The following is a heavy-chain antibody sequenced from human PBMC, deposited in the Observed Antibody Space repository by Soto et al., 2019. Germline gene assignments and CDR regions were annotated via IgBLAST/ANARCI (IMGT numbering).Heavy chain of an antibody. CDR3: ARASYDCSAAGVAFDL. D-gene: IGHD3-22*01. Sequence: PXATLELSFTVSGGSVSGHYWAWIRQSPGQGLEWLAHMFYSGSGCIKTNPSLKSRVSISVATSTNHISLRLTSVTAADTAVYYCARASYDCSAAGVAFDLWGPGTMVPVPS. CDR1: GGSVSGHY. J-gene: IGHJ3*01. V-gene: IGHV4-59*02. CDR2: MFYSGSGCI.